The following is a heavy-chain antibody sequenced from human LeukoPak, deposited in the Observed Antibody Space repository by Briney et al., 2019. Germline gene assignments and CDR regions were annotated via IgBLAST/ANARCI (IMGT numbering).Heavy chain of an antibody. J-gene: IGHJ6*03. D-gene: IGHD2-15*01. CDR2: IYYSGST. CDR3: ASGYCSGGSCYDYYYYYYMDV. Sequence: SETLSLTCTVSGGSISSYYWSWIRQPPGKGLEWIGYIYYSGSTNYNPSLKGRVTISVDTSKNQFSLKLSSVTAAGTAVYYCASGYCSGGSCYDYYYYYYMDVWGKGTTVTVSS. CDR1: GGSISSYY. V-gene: IGHV4-59*01.